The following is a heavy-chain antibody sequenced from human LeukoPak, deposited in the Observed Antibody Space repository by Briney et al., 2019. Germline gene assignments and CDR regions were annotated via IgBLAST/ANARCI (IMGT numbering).Heavy chain of an antibody. D-gene: IGHD6-13*01. V-gene: IGHV4-39*07. Sequence: SETLSLTCTVSGGSISSSSYYWGWIRQPPGKGLEWFGEIYHSGSTNYNPSLKSRVTISVDKSKNQFSLKLSSVTAADTAVYYCARIHSSSAYYFDYWGQGTLVTVSS. CDR1: GGSISSSSYY. CDR2: IYHSGST. CDR3: ARIHSSSAYYFDY. J-gene: IGHJ4*02.